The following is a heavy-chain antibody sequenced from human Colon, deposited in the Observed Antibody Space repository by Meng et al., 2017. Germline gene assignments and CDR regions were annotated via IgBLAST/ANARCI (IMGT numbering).Heavy chain of an antibody. V-gene: IGHV4-59*01. CDR3: AGGPRELDY. D-gene: IGHD1-26*01. CDR1: GGSINNYY. J-gene: IGHJ4*02. CDR2: IXYTGTT. Sequence: QVQLQESGPGLVKPSETLSLTCSVSGGSINNYYWSWIRQSPEKGLEWIGYIXYTGTTNYNPSLKSRVTISIDPSKTKFSLNLTSVTAADTAVYYCAGGPRELDYWGQGTRVTFYS.